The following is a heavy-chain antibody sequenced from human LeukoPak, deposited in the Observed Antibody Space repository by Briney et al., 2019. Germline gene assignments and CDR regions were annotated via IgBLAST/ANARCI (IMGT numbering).Heavy chain of an antibody. V-gene: IGHV1-18*01. J-gene: IGHJ4*02. CDR2: ISAYNGNT. Sequence: ASVKVSCKASGYTFTNFGISWVRQAPGQGLEWMGWISAYNGNTNYAQRLQGRVTMTTDTSTSTAYMELRSLRSDDTAVYYCARDRDFGDYNTQDLFVYWGQGTLVTVSS. CDR3: ARDRDFGDYNTQDLFVY. CDR1: GYTFTNFG. D-gene: IGHD4-17*01.